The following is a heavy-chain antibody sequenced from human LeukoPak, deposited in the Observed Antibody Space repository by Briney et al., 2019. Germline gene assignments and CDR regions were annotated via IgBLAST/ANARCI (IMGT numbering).Heavy chain of an antibody. CDR3: AKDDGWVQYAN. D-gene: IGHD5-24*01. J-gene: IGHJ4*02. V-gene: IGHV3-30*02. Sequence: PGGSLRLSCEASGFTFSSYAMHWVRQAPGKGLEWVAFIRYDERNKYYSDSVKGRFTISRDNSKNTLYLQMNSLRAEDTAVYYCAKDDGWVQYANWGQGTLVTVSS. CDR2: IRYDERNK. CDR1: GFTFSSYA.